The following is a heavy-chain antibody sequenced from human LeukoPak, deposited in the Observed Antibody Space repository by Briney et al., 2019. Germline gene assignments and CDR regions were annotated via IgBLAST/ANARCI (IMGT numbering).Heavy chain of an antibody. CDR3: ARSSWLANDAFDI. CDR1: GFTFSSYA. Sequence: GGSLRLSCAASGFTFSSYAMHWVRQAPGKGLEWVAVISYDGSNKYYADSVKGRFTISRDNSKNTLYLQMNSLRAEDTAVYYCARSSWLANDAFDIWGQGTMVTVSS. CDR2: ISYDGSNK. J-gene: IGHJ3*02. D-gene: IGHD6-19*01. V-gene: IGHV3-30-3*01.